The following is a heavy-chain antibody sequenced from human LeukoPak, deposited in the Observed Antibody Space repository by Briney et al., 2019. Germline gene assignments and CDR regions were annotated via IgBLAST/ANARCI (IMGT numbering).Heavy chain of an antibody. Sequence: ASVKVSCKASGYTFTGYYMHWVRQAPGQGLEWMGWINPNSGGTNYAQKFQGRVTMTRNTSISTAYMELSSLRSEDTAVYYCARGLRYDILTGYYRRYMDVWGKGTTVTISS. V-gene: IGHV1-2*02. J-gene: IGHJ6*03. CDR1: GYTFTGYY. D-gene: IGHD3-9*01. CDR2: INPNSGGT. CDR3: ARGLRYDILTGYYRRYMDV.